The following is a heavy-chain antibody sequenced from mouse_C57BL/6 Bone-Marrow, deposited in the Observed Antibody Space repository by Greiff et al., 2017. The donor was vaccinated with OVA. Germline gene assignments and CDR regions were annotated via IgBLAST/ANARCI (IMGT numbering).Heavy chain of an antibody. CDR2: INPNNGGT. J-gene: IGHJ2*01. CDR3: APTGDY. D-gene: IGHD4-1*02. CDR1: GYTFTDYY. Sequence: EVQLQQSGPELVKPGASVKISCKASGYTFTDYYMNWVKQSHGKSLEWIGDINPNNGGTSYNQKFKGKATLTVDKSSSTAYMELRSLTSEDSAVYYCAPTGDYWGQGTTLTVSS. V-gene: IGHV1-26*01.